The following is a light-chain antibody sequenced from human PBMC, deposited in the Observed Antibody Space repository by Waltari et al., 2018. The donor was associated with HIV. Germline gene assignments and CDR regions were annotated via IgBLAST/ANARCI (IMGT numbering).Light chain of an antibody. Sequence: EIVMTQSPATLSVSPGERATLSCRASQSLSSNLAWYQQKPGQGSRLLIYGASTRATGIPARLMGGGSGTSFTLTFSGRQSENFAVNYFQSKNNWPPITFGQGTRLEIK. CDR1: QSLSSN. V-gene: IGKV3-15*01. J-gene: IGKJ5*01. CDR2: GAS. CDR3: QSKNNWPPIT.